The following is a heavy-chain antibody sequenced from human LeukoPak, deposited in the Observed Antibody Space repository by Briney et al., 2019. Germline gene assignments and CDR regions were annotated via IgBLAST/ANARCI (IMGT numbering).Heavy chain of an antibody. CDR1: GFTFSSYN. Sequence: GGSLRLSCAASGFTFSSYNMNWVRQAPGKGLEWVSSISISSTYIYYADSVKGRFTISRDNAKNSLYLQMNSLTAEDTAVYYCARLRSGWYNDYWGQGTLVTVSS. CDR2: ISISSTYI. J-gene: IGHJ4*02. CDR3: ARLRSGWYNDY. D-gene: IGHD6-19*01. V-gene: IGHV3-21*01.